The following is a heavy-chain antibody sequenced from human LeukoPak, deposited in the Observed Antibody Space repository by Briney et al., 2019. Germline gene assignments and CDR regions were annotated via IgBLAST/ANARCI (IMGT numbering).Heavy chain of an antibody. CDR3: ARGATSFDY. J-gene: IGHJ4*02. Sequence: ASVKVSCKASGYTFTGYYMHWVRQAPGQGLEWMGCINPNSGGTNYAQKFQGWVTTTRDTSISTAYMELSRLTSDDTAVYYCARGATSFDYWGQGTLVTVSS. D-gene: IGHD1-26*01. CDR2: INPNSGGT. V-gene: IGHV1-2*04. CDR1: GYTFTGYY.